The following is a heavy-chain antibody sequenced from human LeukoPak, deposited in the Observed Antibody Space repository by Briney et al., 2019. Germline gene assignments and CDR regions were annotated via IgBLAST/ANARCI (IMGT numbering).Heavy chain of an antibody. Sequence: GGSLRLSCAASGFTFSSYGMHWVRQAPGKGLEWVAVMWYDGSNKYYADSVKGRFTISRDNSKNTLYLQMNSLRAEDTAVYYCASGDELSYWGQGTLVTVSS. CDR3: ASGDELSY. CDR2: MWYDGSNK. D-gene: IGHD5-24*01. J-gene: IGHJ4*02. CDR1: GFTFSSYG. V-gene: IGHV3-33*01.